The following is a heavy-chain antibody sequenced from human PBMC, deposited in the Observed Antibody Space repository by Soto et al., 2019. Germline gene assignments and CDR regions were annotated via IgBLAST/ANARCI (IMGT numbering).Heavy chain of an antibody. CDR2: ISGSGGST. V-gene: IGHV3-23*01. Sequence: PGGSLRLSCAASGFTFSSYAMSWVRQAPGKGLEWVSAISGSGGSTYYADSVKGRFTISRDNSKNTLYLQMNSLRAEDTAVYYCAKVVRGANYYDSSGYYRARNGYYFDYWGQGTLVTVSS. CDR3: AKVVRGANYYDSSGYYRARNGYYFDY. D-gene: IGHD3-22*01. CDR1: GFTFSSYA. J-gene: IGHJ4*02.